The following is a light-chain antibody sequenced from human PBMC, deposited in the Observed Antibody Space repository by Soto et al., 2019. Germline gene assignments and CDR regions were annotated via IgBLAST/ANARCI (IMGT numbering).Light chain of an antibody. CDR2: DVS. CDR3: SSSTPTRGLV. V-gene: IGLV2-14*01. J-gene: IGLJ1*01. Sequence: QSALTQPASVSGSLGQSISISYTEDSSDLTYNSVSWYQHHPHKAPKLIIYDVSYRPSGVSTRFSGSQSAGSASLTISGLQAEDEADYYCSSSTPTRGLVFGSGTKLTVL. CDR1: SSDLTYNS.